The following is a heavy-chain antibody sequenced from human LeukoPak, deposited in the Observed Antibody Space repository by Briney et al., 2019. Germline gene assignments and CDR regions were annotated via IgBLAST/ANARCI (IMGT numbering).Heavy chain of an antibody. CDR1: GLTFDSYW. CDR3: ASLGYCSGGSCSNFGY. CDR2: INWNGGST. Sequence: GGSLRLSCAVSGLTFDSYWMHWVRQAPGKGLEWVSGINWNGGSTGYADSVKGRFTISRDNAKNSLYLQMNSLRAEDTALYYCASLGYCSGGSCSNFGYWGQGTLVTVSS. J-gene: IGHJ4*02. D-gene: IGHD2-15*01. V-gene: IGHV3-20*04.